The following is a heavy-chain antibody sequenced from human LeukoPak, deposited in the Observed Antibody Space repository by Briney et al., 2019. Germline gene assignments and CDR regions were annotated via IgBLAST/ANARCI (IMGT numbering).Heavy chain of an antibody. CDR3: ARADALYYYYYGMDV. CDR1: GFTFSSYW. Sequence: PGGSLRLSCAASGFTFSSYWMSWVRQAPGKGLEWVANIKRDGSEKYYVDSVKGRFTISRDNAKNSLYLQMNSLRAEDTAVYYCARADALYYYYYGMDVWGQGTTVTVSS. CDR2: IKRDGSEK. V-gene: IGHV3-7*03. J-gene: IGHJ6*02.